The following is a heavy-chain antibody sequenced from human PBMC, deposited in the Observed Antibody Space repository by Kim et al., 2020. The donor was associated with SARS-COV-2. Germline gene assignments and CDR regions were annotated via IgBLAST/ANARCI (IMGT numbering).Heavy chain of an antibody. CDR2: IYYSGST. CDR3: ARHSRSSGWYSSGGGIDAFDI. Sequence: SETLSLTCTVSGGSISSSSYYWGWICQPPGKGLEWIGSIYYSGSTYYNPSLKSRVTISVDTSKNQFSLKLSSVTAADTAVYYCARHSRSSGWYSSGGGIDAFDIWGQGTMVTVSS. V-gene: IGHV4-39*01. CDR1: GGSISSSSYY. D-gene: IGHD6-19*01. J-gene: IGHJ3*02.